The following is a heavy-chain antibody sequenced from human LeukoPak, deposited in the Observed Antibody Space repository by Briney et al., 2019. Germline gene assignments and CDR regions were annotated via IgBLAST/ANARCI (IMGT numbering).Heavy chain of an antibody. D-gene: IGHD3-22*01. CDR1: GFTFSSFG. CDR2: IWYDGNNK. CDR3: ARAFTSTGYYYVEY. V-gene: IGHV3-33*01. J-gene: IGHJ4*02. Sequence: PGRSLRLSCAASGFTFSSFGMHWVRQAPDKGLEWVAVIWYDGNNKYYADSVKGRFTISRDNSKNTLYLQMNSLRAEDTAVYYCARAFTSTGYYYVEYWGQGTLVTVSS.